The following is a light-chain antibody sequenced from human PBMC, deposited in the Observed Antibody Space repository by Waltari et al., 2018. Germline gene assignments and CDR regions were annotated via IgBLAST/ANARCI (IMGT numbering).Light chain of an antibody. J-gene: IGKJ1*01. CDR3: QQCYSTPRT. Sequence: DNVMTQSPDSLAVSLGERATINCKSSQSVLYSSNNKNYLAWYQQKPGQPPKLLIYWASTRESGVPDRFSGSGSGTDFTLTISSLQAEDVAVYYCQQCYSTPRTFGQGTKVEIK. CDR2: WAS. CDR1: QSVLYSSNNKNY. V-gene: IGKV4-1*01.